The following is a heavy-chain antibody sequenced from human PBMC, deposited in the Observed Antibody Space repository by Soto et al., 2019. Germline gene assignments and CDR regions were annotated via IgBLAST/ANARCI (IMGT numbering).Heavy chain of an antibody. D-gene: IGHD6-25*01. V-gene: IGHV3-13*04. Sequence: EVQLVESGGGLVQPGGSLRLSCAASGFTFSSYDMHWVRQATGKGLEWVSAIGTAGDTYYPGSVKGRFTISRENAKNSLYLQMNSLRAGDTAVYYCARGERLQRGGGMDVWGQGPTVTVSS. J-gene: IGHJ6*02. CDR1: GFTFSSYD. CDR3: ARGERLQRGGGMDV. CDR2: IGTAGDT.